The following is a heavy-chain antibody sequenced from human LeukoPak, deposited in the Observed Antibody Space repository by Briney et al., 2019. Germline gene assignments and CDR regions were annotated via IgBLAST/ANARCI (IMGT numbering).Heavy chain of an antibody. J-gene: IGHJ4*02. Sequence: GGSLRLSCAASGFTFNTYWMHWVRQAPGKGLGWVSHINPDGSQTNYADSVTGRFTISRDNAKNTLYLQMNSLRAEDTAVYYCAKEYYDFWSGYYSGSYYFDYWGQGTLVTVSS. CDR1: GFTFNTYW. CDR2: INPDGSQT. V-gene: IGHV3-74*01. CDR3: AKEYYDFWSGYYSGSYYFDY. D-gene: IGHD3-3*01.